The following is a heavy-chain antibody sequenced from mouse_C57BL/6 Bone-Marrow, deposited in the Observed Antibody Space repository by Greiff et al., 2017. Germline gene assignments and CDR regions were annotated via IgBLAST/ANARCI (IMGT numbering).Heavy chain of an antibody. V-gene: IGHV5-12*01. CDR3: ARPTMVTTEETTVYYYAMDY. D-gene: IGHD2-2*01. Sequence: EVKLMESGGGLVQPGGSLKLSCAASGFTFSDYYMYWVRQTPEKRLEWVAYISNGGGSTYYPDTVKGRFTISRNNAKNTLYLQMSRLKSEDTAMYYCARPTMVTTEETTVYYYAMDYWGQGTSVTVSS. J-gene: IGHJ4*01. CDR2: ISNGGGST. CDR1: GFTFSDYY.